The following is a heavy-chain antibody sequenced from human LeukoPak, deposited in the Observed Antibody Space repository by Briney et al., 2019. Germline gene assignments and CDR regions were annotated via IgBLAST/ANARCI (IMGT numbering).Heavy chain of an antibody. CDR2: INPNSGGP. CDR1: GYTFTGYY. J-gene: IGHJ6*02. V-gene: IGHV1-2*06. D-gene: IGHD3-3*01. CDR3: ARVPPAEVRFLEWLSNYYYGMDV. Sequence: ASVKVSCKASGYTFTGYYMHWVRQAPGQGLEWMGRINPNSGGPNYAQKFQGRVTMTRDTSISTAYMELSRLRSDDTAVYYCARVPPAEVRFLEWLSNYYYGMDVWGQGTTVTVSS.